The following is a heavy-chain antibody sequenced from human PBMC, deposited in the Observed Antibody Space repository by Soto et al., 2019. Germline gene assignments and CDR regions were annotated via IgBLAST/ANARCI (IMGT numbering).Heavy chain of an antibody. CDR2: IYPGDSDT. D-gene: IGHD2-15*01. CDR1: GYSFTRYW. J-gene: IGHJ4*02. Sequence: GASLKISCKGSGYSFTRYWIRLVPQMPRKGLEWMGIIYPGDSDTRYSPSFQGQVTISADKSISTAYLQWSSLKASDTDMYYCARKSQYWSGGSCFWPCDYWGQGTLVTVS. V-gene: IGHV5-51*01. CDR3: ARKSQYWSGGSCFWPCDY.